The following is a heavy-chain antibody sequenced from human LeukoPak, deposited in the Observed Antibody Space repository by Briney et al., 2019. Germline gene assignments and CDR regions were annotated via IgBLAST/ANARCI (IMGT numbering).Heavy chain of an antibody. J-gene: IGHJ4*02. Sequence: GGSLRLSCAASGFTVSSNYMSWVRQAPGKGLEWVSVIYSGGSTYYADSVKGRFTISRDNSKNTLYLQMSSLRAEDTAVYYCARDPMITFGGVIAPGYWGQGTLVTVSS. D-gene: IGHD3-16*02. CDR2: IYSGGST. CDR3: ARDPMITFGGVIAPGY. V-gene: IGHV3-66*01. CDR1: GFTVSSNY.